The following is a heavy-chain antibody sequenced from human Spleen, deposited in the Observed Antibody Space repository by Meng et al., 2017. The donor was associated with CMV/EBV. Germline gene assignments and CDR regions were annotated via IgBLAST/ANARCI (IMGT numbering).Heavy chain of an antibody. J-gene: IGHJ6*02. V-gene: IGHV4-34*01. CDR2: INHSGST. CDR1: GGSFSGYY. CDR3: ARTLDFWSGYYRDYYYGMDV. Sequence: GSLRLSCAVYGGSFSGYYWSWIRQPPGKGLEWIGEINHSGSTNYNPSLKSRVIISVDTSKNQFSLKLSSVTAADTAVYYCARTLDFWSGYYRDYYYGMDVWGQGTTVTVSS. D-gene: IGHD3-3*01.